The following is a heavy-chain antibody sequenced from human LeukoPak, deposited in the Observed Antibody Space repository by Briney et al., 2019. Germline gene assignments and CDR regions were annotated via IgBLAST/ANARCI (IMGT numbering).Heavy chain of an antibody. CDR1: GLTFSDDW. V-gene: IGHV3-7*03. Sequence: PGGSLRLSCKTSGLTFSDDWMNWVRQAPGKGPEWVANINQDASGASYVDSVRGRFTISRDNAKESVYLQMNSLRADDTAIYYCARGLRGPDFWGQGTLVTVSS. CDR3: ARGLRGPDF. J-gene: IGHJ4*02. CDR2: INQDASGA. D-gene: IGHD3-10*01.